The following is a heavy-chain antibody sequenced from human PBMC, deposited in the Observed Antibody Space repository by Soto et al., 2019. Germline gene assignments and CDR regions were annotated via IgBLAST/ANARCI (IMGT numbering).Heavy chain of an antibody. V-gene: IGHV3-74*03. J-gene: IGHJ5*02. Sequence: EVQLVESGGGLVQPGGSLRLSCAGSGFAFSSYWMQWVRQPPGKGPVWVSRISSDGRNTTYADPVKGRFTISRDNAKNTLHLQRTSLTDDDTAVYYCIKASTVTGVGGYRWGQGTLVTVSS. D-gene: IGHD6-19*01. CDR3: IKASTVTGVGGYR. CDR2: ISSDGRNT. CDR1: GFAFSSYW.